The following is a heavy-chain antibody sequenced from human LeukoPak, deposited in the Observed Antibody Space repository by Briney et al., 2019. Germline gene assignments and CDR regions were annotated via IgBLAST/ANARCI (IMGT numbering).Heavy chain of an antibody. CDR1: GFTFSTYG. Sequence: GGSLRLSCAASGFTFSTYGMHWVRQGPGKGLEWVAIISYDGSNKYYADSVKGRFTISRDNSKNTLYLQMNSLRAEDTAVYYCASTIFGVVTYYYYGMDVWGQGTTVTVSS. V-gene: IGHV3-30*12. D-gene: IGHD3-3*01. J-gene: IGHJ6*02. CDR3: ASTIFGVVTYYYYGMDV. CDR2: ISYDGSNK.